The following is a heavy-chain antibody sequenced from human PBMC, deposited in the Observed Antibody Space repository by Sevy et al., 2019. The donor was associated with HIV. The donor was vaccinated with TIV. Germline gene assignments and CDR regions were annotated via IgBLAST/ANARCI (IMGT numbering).Heavy chain of an antibody. CDR2: IKQDGSEK. J-gene: IGHJ6*03. D-gene: IGHD3-22*01. Sequence: GGCLRLSCAASGFTFSSYWMSWVRQAPGKGLEWMANIKQDGSEKYYVDSVKGRFTISRDNAKNSLYLQMNSLRAECTAVYYCARDSFQRSDSSGDYLSYYYYYMDVWGKGTTVTVSS. V-gene: IGHV3-7*03. CDR3: ARDSFQRSDSSGDYLSYYYYYMDV. CDR1: GFTFSSYW.